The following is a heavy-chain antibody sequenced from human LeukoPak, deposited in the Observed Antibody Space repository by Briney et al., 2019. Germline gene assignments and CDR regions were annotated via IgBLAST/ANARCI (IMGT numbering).Heavy chain of an antibody. J-gene: IGHJ5*02. V-gene: IGHV5-51*01. Sequence: GESLKISCKGSGYSFTSYWIGWVRQMPGKGLEWMGIIYPGDSDTRYSPSFQGQVTISADKSISTAYLQWSSLKASDTAMYYCARLGNYCSGGSCYFEVWFDPWGQGTLVTVSS. CDR2: IYPGDSDT. CDR1: GYSFTSYW. D-gene: IGHD2-15*01. CDR3: ARLGNYCSGGSCYFEVWFDP.